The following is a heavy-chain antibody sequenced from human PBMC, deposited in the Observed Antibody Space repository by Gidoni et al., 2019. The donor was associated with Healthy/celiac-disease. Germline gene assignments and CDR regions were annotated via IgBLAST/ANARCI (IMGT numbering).Heavy chain of an antibody. CDR3: AKDEAGWGSSGYDYLFDY. J-gene: IGHJ4*02. D-gene: IGHD3-22*01. CDR1: GFTFDDYA. Sequence: EVQLVESGGGLVQPGRSLRLFCAASGFTFDDYAMPWVRQAPGKGLEWVSGISWNSGSIGYADSVKGRFTISRDNAKNSLYLQMNSLRAEDTVLYYCAKDEAGWGSSGYDYLFDYWGQGTLVTVSS. V-gene: IGHV3-9*01. CDR2: ISWNSGSI.